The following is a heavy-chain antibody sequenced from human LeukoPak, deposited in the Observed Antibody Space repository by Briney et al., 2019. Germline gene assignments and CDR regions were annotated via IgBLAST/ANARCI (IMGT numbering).Heavy chain of an antibody. D-gene: IGHD3-22*01. V-gene: IGHV4-4*07. Sequence: SETLSLTCVVSGDSISDYYWSWIRQPAGKGLEWIGRTFGTENTDYNPSLKSRVSMSADTSKNRISLNVTSVTAADTAVYFCARDNIYDSSVFDLWGPGTLVTVSS. CDR1: GDSISDYY. CDR3: ARDNIYDSSVFDL. CDR2: TFGTENT. J-gene: IGHJ4*02.